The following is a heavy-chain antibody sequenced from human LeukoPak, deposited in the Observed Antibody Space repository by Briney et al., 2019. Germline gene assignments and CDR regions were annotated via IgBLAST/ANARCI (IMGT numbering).Heavy chain of an antibody. V-gene: IGHV1-69*13. J-gene: IGHJ6*02. CDR1: GGTFSSYA. CDR3: ARDPFSYCGGDCYPYYYYGMDV. D-gene: IGHD2-21*02. CDR2: IIPIFGTA. Sequence: SVKVSCKASGGTFSSYAISWVRQAPGQGLEWMGGIIPIFGTANYAQKFQGRVTITADESTSTAYMELSSLRSEDTAVYYCARDPFSYCGGDCYPYYYYGMDVWGQGTTVTVSS.